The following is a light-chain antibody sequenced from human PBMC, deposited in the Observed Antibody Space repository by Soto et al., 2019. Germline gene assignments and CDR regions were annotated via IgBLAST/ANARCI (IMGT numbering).Light chain of an antibody. CDR2: DTS. Sequence: ESVMMQSPATLSVSPGGGATLSCSASQGISDSLAWYQQKPGQTPRVLIYDTSIRATGVPARFSGSRSGAEFTLTISSLQSSDFAGYYCQHYVTWPLTFGGGTKVDIK. J-gene: IGKJ4*01. CDR1: QGISDS. CDR3: QHYVTWPLT. V-gene: IGKV3-15*01.